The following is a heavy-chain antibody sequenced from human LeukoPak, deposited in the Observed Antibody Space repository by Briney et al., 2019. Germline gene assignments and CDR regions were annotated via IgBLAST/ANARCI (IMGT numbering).Heavy chain of an antibody. J-gene: IGHJ4*02. V-gene: IGHV1-46*01. CDR1: GYTFTNYY. Sequence: EASVKVSCKASGYTFTNYYMHWVRQAPGQGLEWMGLINPTGTGTNYAQKFRGRVTLTRDTSTTTVYMELSSLRSEDTAVYYCARHSSGGRYLDYWGQGTLVTVSS. D-gene: IGHD2-15*01. CDR3: ARHSSGGRYLDY. CDR2: INPTGTGT.